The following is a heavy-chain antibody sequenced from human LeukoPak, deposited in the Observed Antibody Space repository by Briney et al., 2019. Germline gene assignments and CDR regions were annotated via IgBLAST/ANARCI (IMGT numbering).Heavy chain of an antibody. CDR1: GGSISSYY. V-gene: IGHV4-59*12. CDR2: IYYSGST. J-gene: IGHJ6*03. Sequence: PSETLSLTCTVSGGSISSYYWSWIRQPPGKGLEWIGYIYYSGSTNYNPSLKSRVTMSVDTSKNQFSLKLSSVTAADTAVYYCARDGTLRYYYDSSGYPYYYYMDVWGKGTTVTISS. D-gene: IGHD3-22*01. CDR3: ARDGTLRYYYDSSGYPYYYYMDV.